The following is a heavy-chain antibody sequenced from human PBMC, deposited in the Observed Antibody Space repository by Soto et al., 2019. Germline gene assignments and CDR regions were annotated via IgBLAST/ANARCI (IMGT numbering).Heavy chain of an antibody. CDR1: GFTFSSYS. CDR3: ASVNSIFGVESYYYGMDV. V-gene: IGHV3-23*01. D-gene: IGHD3-3*01. CDR2: IGGSGVST. Sequence: PGGSLRLSCAASGFTFSSYSMTWVRQAPGKGLDWVSSIGGSGVSTYYADSVEGRFTISRDNSKNTLYVQMNGLRTEDTAVYYCASVNSIFGVESYYYGMDVCGQGITVSLSS. J-gene: IGHJ6*02.